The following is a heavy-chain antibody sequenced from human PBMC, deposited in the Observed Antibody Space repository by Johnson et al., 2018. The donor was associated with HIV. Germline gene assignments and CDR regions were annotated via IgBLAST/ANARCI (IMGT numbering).Heavy chain of an antibody. CDR2: IKQDGSEK. V-gene: IGHV3-7*01. Sequence: VQLVESGGGLVQPGGSLRLSCGVSGFTFSRYWMSWVRQAPGKGLEWVANIKQDGSEKNYVDSVKGRFTLSRDNAKNSLYLQMNSLRAEDTAVYYCAKDLSDSSGYHDAFDIWGQGTMVTVSS. CDR3: AKDLSDSSGYHDAFDI. D-gene: IGHD3-22*01. CDR1: GFTFSRYW. J-gene: IGHJ3*02.